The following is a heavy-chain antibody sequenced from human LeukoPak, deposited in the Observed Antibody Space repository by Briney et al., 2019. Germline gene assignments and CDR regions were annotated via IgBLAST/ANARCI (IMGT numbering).Heavy chain of an antibody. CDR3: ARAHIVGDAFDI. V-gene: IGHV3-21*01. CDR1: GFTFSDYQ. D-gene: IGHD2-21*01. Sequence: GGSLRLSCAASGFTFSDYQMNWVRQAPGKGLEWVSSISSSSSYIYYADSVKGRFTISRDNAKNSLYLQMNSLRAEDTAVYYCARAHIVGDAFDIWGQGTMVTVSS. CDR2: ISSSSSYI. J-gene: IGHJ3*02.